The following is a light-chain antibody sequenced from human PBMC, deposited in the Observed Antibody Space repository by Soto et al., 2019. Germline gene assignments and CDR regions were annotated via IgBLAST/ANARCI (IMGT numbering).Light chain of an antibody. CDR1: QTVSRTF. Sequence: EIVLTQSPGTLSLSPGERATLSCRATQTVSRTFLAWYQQKPGQAPKLLIYGTSTRATGIPDRFSGSGSGTDFTLTISSLEPEDFAVYYCQQRSNWPPITFGQGTRLEIK. J-gene: IGKJ5*01. CDR3: QQRSNWPPIT. V-gene: IGKV3D-20*02. CDR2: GTS.